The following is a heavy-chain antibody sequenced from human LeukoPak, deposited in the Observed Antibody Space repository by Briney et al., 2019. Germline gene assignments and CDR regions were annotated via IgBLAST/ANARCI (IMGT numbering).Heavy chain of an antibody. CDR2: ISGSGGST. V-gene: IGHV3-23*01. CDR1: GFTFSSYA. D-gene: IGHD3-22*01. J-gene: IGHJ4*02. Sequence: GGSLRLSCAASGFTFSSYAMSWVRQAPGKGLEWVSAISGSGGSTYYADSVKGRFTISRDNSKNTLYLQMNSLRAEDTAVYYCAKDLAPTDYYDSSGSGYWGQGTLVTVSS. CDR3: AKDLAPTDYYDSSGSGY.